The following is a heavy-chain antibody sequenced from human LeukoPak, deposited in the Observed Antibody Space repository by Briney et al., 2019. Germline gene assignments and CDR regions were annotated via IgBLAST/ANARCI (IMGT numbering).Heavy chain of an antibody. CDR3: GRDRHWNQGNFDY. CDR1: GYTITGYY. J-gene: IGHJ4*02. CDR2: INPNNGGT. Sequence: ASVKVSCKAFGYTITGYYIHWVRQAPGQGLEWMGWINPNNGGTNSAQKFQGRVTMTRDTSIGTAYMELNRLTHDDTAVYYCGRDRHWNQGNFDYWGQGTLVTVSS. V-gene: IGHV1-2*02. D-gene: IGHD1-1*01.